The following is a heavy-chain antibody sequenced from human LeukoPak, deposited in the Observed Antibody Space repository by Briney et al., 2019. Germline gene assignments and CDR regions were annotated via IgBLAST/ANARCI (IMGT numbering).Heavy chain of an antibody. CDR1: GYTFSNYY. Sequence: ASVKVSCKASGYTFSNYYIHWVLQDPEQGLDWMGIINPSGGSTSYAQKFQGRVTMTTDTSMPTVYMELSSLRSEDTAVYHCARALYGSAFAIGYWGQGTLVTVSS. V-gene: IGHV1-46*01. CDR2: INPSGGST. D-gene: IGHD6-19*01. CDR3: ARALYGSAFAIGY. J-gene: IGHJ4*02.